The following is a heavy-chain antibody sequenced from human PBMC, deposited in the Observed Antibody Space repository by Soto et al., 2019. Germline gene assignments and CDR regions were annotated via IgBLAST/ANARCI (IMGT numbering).Heavy chain of an antibody. V-gene: IGHV3-11*06. CDR2: ISDNGDYT. J-gene: IGHJ4*02. Sequence: QVQLVESGGGLVKPGGSLRLSCAASGFIFSDYFITWIRQAPGKGLEWISYISDNGDYTRYADSVRGRFTISSDSAKGSLYLQMNSLPAEDTAVYYCARHQLLSGYFDYWGQGALVTVSS. D-gene: IGHD2-2*01. CDR1: GFIFSDYF. CDR3: ARHQLLSGYFDY.